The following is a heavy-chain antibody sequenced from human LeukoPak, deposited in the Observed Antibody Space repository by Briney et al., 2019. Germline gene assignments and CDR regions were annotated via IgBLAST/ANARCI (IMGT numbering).Heavy chain of an antibody. J-gene: IGHJ4*02. CDR1: GGTFSSYA. V-gene: IGHV1-46*01. D-gene: IGHD2/OR15-2a*01. CDR2: INPSGGGT. CDR3: ARDLSAKKYYFDY. Sequence: ASVKVSCKASGGTFSSYAISWVRQAPGQGLEWMGIINPSGGGTSYAQKFQDRVTMTRDSSTSTVYMELSSLASEDTAVYYCARDLSAKKYYFDYWGQGTLVTVSS.